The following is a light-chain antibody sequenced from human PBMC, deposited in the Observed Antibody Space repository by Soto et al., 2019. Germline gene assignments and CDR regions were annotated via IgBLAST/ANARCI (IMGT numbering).Light chain of an antibody. CDR3: QEYGSSYPWT. CDR1: QSVSSNY. V-gene: IGKV3-20*01. CDR2: GAS. Sequence: EIVVTQSPATLSLSPGERATLSCRASQSVSSNYLAWYQQKPGQAPRLLLYGASSRATGIPDRFSGSGSGTDFTLTIRRLEPEDVAVYYWQEYGSSYPWTFGQGTKVDIK. J-gene: IGKJ1*01.